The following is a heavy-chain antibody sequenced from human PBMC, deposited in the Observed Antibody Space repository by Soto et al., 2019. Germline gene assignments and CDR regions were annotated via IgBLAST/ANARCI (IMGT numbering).Heavy chain of an antibody. CDR3: ARQASYDFWDGRFYYNYYMDV. D-gene: IGHD3-3*01. CDR1: SGSISGYY. CDR2: IYSSGTT. Sequence: QVQLQESGPGLVKPSETLSLSCTVSSGSISGYYWSWIRQPPGKGLEWIGSIYSSGTTYYNPSLKSRVTMSVDTSKTQFSLNLSSVTAADTAVYYCARQASYDFWDGRFYYNYYMDVWGKGTPVTVSS. J-gene: IGHJ6*03. V-gene: IGHV4-59*08.